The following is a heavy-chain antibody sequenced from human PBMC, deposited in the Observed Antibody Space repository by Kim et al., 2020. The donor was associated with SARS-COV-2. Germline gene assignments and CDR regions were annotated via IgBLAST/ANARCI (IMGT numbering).Heavy chain of an antibody. CDR3: AKYYYDSSAYFDP. Sequence: GGSLRLSCAASGFTFSSYAMSWVRQAPGKGLEWVSTISTSSDTYYADSVKGRFTISRDNSKKTLYLQMNSLRAEDTAVYYCAKYYYDSSAYFDPWGQGTLVTVSS. V-gene: IGHV3-23*01. D-gene: IGHD3-22*01. CDR1: GFTFSSYA. J-gene: IGHJ5*02. CDR2: ISTSSDT.